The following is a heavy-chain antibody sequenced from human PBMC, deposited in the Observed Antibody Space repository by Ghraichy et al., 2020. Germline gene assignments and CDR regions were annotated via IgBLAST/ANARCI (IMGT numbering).Heavy chain of an antibody. CDR1: GFTFSSYW. D-gene: IGHD3-3*01. CDR2: IKQDGSEK. J-gene: IGHJ6*03. V-gene: IGHV3-7*01. CDR3: ARDDRVGFLEYMDV. Sequence: GGSLRLSCAASGFTFSSYWMSWVRQAPGKGLEWVANIKQDGSEKYYVDSVKGRFTISRDNAKNSLYLQMNSLRAEDTAVYYCARDDRVGFLEYMDVWGKGTTVTVSS.